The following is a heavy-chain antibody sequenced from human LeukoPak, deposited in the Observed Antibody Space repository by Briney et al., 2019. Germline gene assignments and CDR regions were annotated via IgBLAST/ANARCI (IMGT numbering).Heavy chain of an antibody. CDR3: ARDQGDYYFDY. D-gene: IGHD2-21*02. V-gene: IGHV1-2*02. CDR1: GYTFTAYY. Sequence: ASVKVSCEASGYTFTAYYIYWVRQAPGQGLEWMGWINPNSGVTNYAQSFQGRVTMTRDTSISATYMELSRLRPDDTAVYYCARDQGDYYFDYWGQGTLVTVSS. CDR2: INPNSGVT. J-gene: IGHJ4*02.